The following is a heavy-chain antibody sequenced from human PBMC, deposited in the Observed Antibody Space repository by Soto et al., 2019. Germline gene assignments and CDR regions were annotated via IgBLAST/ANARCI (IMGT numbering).Heavy chain of an antibody. V-gene: IGHV3-30-3*01. CDR3: SRDGSLSGYYAGIDY. J-gene: IGHJ4*02. D-gene: IGHD5-12*01. Sequence: QVQLVESGGGVVQPGRSPRLSCAASGFTFSSYAMHWVRQAPGKGLEWVAVISYDGSNKYYADSVKGRFTISRDNSKNTRHLQMNTLRAEDAAVYYCSRDGSLSGYYAGIDYWGQGNRVTVSS. CDR2: ISYDGSNK. CDR1: GFTFSSYA.